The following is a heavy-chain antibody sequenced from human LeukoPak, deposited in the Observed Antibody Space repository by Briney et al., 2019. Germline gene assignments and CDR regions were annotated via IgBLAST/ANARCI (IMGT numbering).Heavy chain of an antibody. D-gene: IGHD4-17*01. J-gene: IGHJ6*03. CDR1: NYSISNSLY. Sequence: SETLSLTCSGSNYSISNSLYWGWLRQPPGKGLEWIGSIYRSRSTFYNPSLKSRVTISLDTSKNQFSLKLSSVTAADTAVYFCARGTYGYYMDVWGKGTTVTVSS. CDR3: ARGTYGYYMDV. CDR2: IYRSRST. V-gene: IGHV4-38-2*02.